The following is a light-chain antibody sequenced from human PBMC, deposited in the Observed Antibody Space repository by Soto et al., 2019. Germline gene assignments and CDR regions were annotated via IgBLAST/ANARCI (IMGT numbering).Light chain of an antibody. Sequence: DIVMTQSPDSLAVSLGERATINCKSSQSVLYNSNNKNYLAWYQQRPGQPPKLLIYWASTRESGVPDRFSGSGSGTDFTLTISSLQAEDVAVYYCQQYRSTPRTFGGGTKVEI. V-gene: IGKV4-1*01. CDR2: WAS. J-gene: IGKJ4*01. CDR1: QSVLYNSNNKNY. CDR3: QQYRSTPRT.